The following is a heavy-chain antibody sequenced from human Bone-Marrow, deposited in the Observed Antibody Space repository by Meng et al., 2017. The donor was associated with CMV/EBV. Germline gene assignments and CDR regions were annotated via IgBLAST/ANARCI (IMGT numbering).Heavy chain of an antibody. J-gene: IGHJ4*02. CDR2: IYYSGST. CDR3: ARHQYRQQLDY. V-gene: IGHV4-39*07. Sequence: GSLRLSCTVSGGSISSSSYYWGWIRQPPGKGLEWIGSIYYSGSTYYNPSLKSRVTISVDTSKNQFSLKLSSVTAADTAVYYCARHQYRQQLDYWGQGTLVTGYS. D-gene: IGHD6-13*01. CDR1: GGSISSSSYY.